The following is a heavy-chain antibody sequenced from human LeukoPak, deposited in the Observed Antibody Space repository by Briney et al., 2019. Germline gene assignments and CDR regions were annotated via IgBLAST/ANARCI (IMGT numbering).Heavy chain of an antibody. J-gene: IGHJ5*02. CDR3: ARRIVVVAATYNWFDP. V-gene: IGHV4-34*01. Sequence: SETLSLTCAVYGGSFSGYYWSWIRQPPGKGLEWIGEINHSGSTNYNPSLKSRVTISVDTSKNQFSLKLSSVTAADTAVYYCARRIVVVAATYNWFDPWGQGTLVTVSS. D-gene: IGHD2-15*01. CDR2: INHSGST. CDR1: GGSFSGYY.